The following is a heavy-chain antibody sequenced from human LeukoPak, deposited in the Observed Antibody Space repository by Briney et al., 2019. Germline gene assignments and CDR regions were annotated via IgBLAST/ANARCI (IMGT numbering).Heavy chain of an antibody. CDR3: ARHGAMKFDP. CDR1: GGSISSSSYY. CDR2: IYYSGST. V-gene: IGHV4-39*01. Sequence: SETLSLTCTVSGGSISSSSYYWGWIRQPPGKGLEWIGSIYYSGSTYYNPSLKSRVTISVDTSKNQFSLKLSSVTAADTAVYYCARHGAMKFDPWGQGTLVTVSS. J-gene: IGHJ5*02. D-gene: IGHD3-16*01.